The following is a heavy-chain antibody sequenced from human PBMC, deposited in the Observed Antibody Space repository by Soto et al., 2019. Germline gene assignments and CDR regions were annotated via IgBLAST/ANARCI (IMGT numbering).Heavy chain of an antibody. J-gene: IGHJ4*02. CDR1: VYTFTSYG. D-gene: IGHD3-10*01. CDR2: ISAYNGNT. V-gene: IGHV1-18*01. Sequence: XSVKVSCKASVYTFTSYGISWVRQAPGQGLEWMGWISAYNGNTNYAQKLQGRVTMTTDTSTSTAYMELRSLRSDDTAVYYCARGLLITMVRGVIMYYFDYWGQGTLVTVSS. CDR3: ARGLLITMVRGVIMYYFDY.